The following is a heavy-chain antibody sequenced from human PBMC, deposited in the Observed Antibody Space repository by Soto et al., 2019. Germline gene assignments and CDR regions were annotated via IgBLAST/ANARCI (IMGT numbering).Heavy chain of an antibody. J-gene: IGHJ6*02. CDR2: ISYDGSNK. V-gene: IGHV3-30*18. CDR3: AKDRVEYYYYGMDV. CDR1: GFTFSSYG. D-gene: IGHD3-3*01. Sequence: PGGSLRLSCAASGFTFSSYGMHWVRQAPGKGLEWVAVISYDGSNKYYADSVKGRFTISRDNSKNTLYLQMNGLRAEDTAVYYCAKDRVEYYYYGMDVWGQGTTVTVSS.